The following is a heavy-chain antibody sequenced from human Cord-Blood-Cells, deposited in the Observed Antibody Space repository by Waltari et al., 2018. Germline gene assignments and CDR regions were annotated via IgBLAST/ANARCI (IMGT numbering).Heavy chain of an antibody. D-gene: IGHD7-27*01. V-gene: IGHV5-51*01. Sequence: EVQLVQSGAEVTKPGESLKISCKGSGYSFTSSWIDWVSQMPVNCLEWMGFIYPGDSDTRYSPSFQVKCTISSDKSISTAYLQWSSLKASDTAMYYCASSSGYYFDYWGQGTLVTVSS. J-gene: IGHJ4*02. CDR2: IYPGDSDT. CDR1: GYSFTSSW. CDR3: ASSSGYYFDY.